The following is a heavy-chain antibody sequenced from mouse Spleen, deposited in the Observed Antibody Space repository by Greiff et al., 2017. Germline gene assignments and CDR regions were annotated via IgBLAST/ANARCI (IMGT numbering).Heavy chain of an antibody. V-gene: IGHV2-2*02. D-gene: IGHD4-1*01. J-gene: IGHJ3*01. CDR1: GFSLTSYG. CDR2: IWSGGST. Sequence: QVQLQQSGPGLVQPSQSLSITCTVSGFSLTSYGVHWVRQSPGKGLEWLGVIWSGGSTDYNAAFISRLSISKDNSKSQVFFKMNSLQANDTAIYYCARKGWDGAWFAYWGQGTLVTVSA. CDR3: ARKGWDGAWFAY.